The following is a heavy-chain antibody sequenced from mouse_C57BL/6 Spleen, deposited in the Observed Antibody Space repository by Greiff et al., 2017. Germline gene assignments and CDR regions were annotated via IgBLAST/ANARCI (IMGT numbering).Heavy chain of an antibody. D-gene: IGHD1-1*01. Sequence: EVKLMESGPELVKPGASVKIPCKASGYTFTDYNMDWVKQSHGKSLEWIGDINPNNGGTIYNQKFKGKATLTVDKSSSTAYMERRSLTSEDTAVYYCARSLITRGFAYWGQGTLVTVSA. J-gene: IGHJ3*01. CDR2: INPNNGGT. CDR3: ARSLITRGFAY. CDR1: GYTFTDYN. V-gene: IGHV1-18*01.